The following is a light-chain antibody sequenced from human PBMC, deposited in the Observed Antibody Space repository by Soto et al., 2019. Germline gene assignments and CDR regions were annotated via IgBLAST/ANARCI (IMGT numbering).Light chain of an antibody. CDR1: QSISTW. Sequence: DIQMTQSPSALSASVGDRVNITCRASQSISTWLAWHQQKPGEAPKLLMYKASSLDSGVPSRFSGSGSGTEFTLTISGLQPEDFATYYCQQSYMTFMYTFGQGTRLEI. CDR3: QQSYMTFMYT. J-gene: IGKJ5*01. CDR2: KAS. V-gene: IGKV1-5*03.